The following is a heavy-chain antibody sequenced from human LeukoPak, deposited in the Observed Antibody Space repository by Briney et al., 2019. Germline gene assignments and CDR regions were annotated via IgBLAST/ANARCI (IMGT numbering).Heavy chain of an antibody. V-gene: IGHV3-74*01. D-gene: IGHD2-2*03. CDR3: ASGYRYFDY. J-gene: IGHJ4*02. Sequence: PGGSLRLSCGASGFTYSRFWMLWLRQAPGKGLVWVSRINSDGSSTSYADSVKGRFTISRDNAKNTLYLQMNSLRAEDTAVYYCASGYRYFDYWGQGTLVTVSS. CDR1: GFTYSRFW. CDR2: INSDGSST.